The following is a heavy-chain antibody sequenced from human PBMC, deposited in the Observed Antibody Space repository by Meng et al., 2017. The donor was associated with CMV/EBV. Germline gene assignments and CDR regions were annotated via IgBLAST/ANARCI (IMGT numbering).Heavy chain of an antibody. Sequence: SVKVSCKASGGTFSSYAISWVRQAPGQGLEWMGGIIPIFGTANYAQKFRGRVTITTDESTSTAYMELSSLRSEDTAVYYCARHHPAGYCSSTSCPQRWFDPWGQGTLVTVSS. CDR2: IIPIFGTA. V-gene: IGHV1-69*05. J-gene: IGHJ5*02. CDR3: ARHHPAGYCSSTSCPQRWFDP. CDR1: GGTFSSYA. D-gene: IGHD2-2*01.